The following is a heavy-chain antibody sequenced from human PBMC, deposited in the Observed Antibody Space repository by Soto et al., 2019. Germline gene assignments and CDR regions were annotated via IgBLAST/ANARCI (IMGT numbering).Heavy chain of an antibody. J-gene: IGHJ4*02. Sequence: GGSLRLSCAASGFTFSSTAMSWVRQAPGKGLEWVSTISGNGGTTYYADSVRGRLTISRDNSKNTVYLQMNSLTGEDTAVYYCAHMPGLDYWGQGTLVTVSS. CDR3: AHMPGLDY. V-gene: IGHV3-23*01. CDR1: GFTFSSTA. D-gene: IGHD1-1*01. CDR2: ISGNGGTT.